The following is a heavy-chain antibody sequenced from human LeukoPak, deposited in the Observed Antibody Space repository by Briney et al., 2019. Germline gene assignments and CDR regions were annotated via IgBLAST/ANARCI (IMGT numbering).Heavy chain of an antibody. CDR3: ARGSDFGDC. D-gene: IGHD4-17*01. CDR2: IYYSGGT. CDR1: GGSFSSGSFY. Sequence: SGTLSLTCTVSGGSFSSGSFYWSWIRQPPGKGLEWIGYIYYSGGTKYNPSLNSRVTISIDTSNNQFSLKLNSATAADTAVYYCARGSDFGDCWGQGTLVTVSS. J-gene: IGHJ4*02. V-gene: IGHV4-61*01.